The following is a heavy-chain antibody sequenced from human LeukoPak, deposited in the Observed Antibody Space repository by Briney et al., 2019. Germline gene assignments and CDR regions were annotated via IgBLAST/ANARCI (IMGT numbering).Heavy chain of an antibody. D-gene: IGHD6-13*01. CDR2: INHSGST. CDR3: ARGSIAAAGPFDY. Sequence: SETLSFTCAVYGGSFSGYYWSWIRQPPGKGLEWIGEINHSGSTNYNPSLKSRVTISVDTSKNQFSLKLSSVTAADTAVYYCARGSIAAAGPFDYWGQGTLVTVSS. CDR1: GGSFSGYY. J-gene: IGHJ4*02. V-gene: IGHV4-34*01.